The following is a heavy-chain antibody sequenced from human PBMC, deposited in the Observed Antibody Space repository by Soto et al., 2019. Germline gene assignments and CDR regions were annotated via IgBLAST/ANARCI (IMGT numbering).Heavy chain of an antibody. CDR2: ISAYNGNT. J-gene: IGHJ6*02. D-gene: IGHD6-13*01. V-gene: IGHV1-18*01. CDR3: AREGLYSSSWYYYYGMDV. CDR1: GYTFSSYG. Sequence: ASVKVSCKASGYTFSSYGISWVRQAPGQGLEWMGWISAYNGNTNYAQKLQGRVTMTTDTSTSTAYMELRSLRSDDTAVYYCAREGLYSSSWYYYYGMDVWGQGTTVTVSS.